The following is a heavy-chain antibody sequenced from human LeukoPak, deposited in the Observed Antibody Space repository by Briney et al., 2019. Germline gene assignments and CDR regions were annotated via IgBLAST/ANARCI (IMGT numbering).Heavy chain of an antibody. Sequence: PGGSLRLSCAASGFTFSDYSMNWVRQAPGKGLEWVSSISSSTTYIYYADSVKGRFTISRDNARNSLYLQMNSLRAEDTAVYYCARSPSHVVATVHHGLDYWGQGTLVTVSS. CDR2: ISSSTTYI. CDR3: ARSPSHVVATVHHGLDY. CDR1: GFTFSDYS. V-gene: IGHV3-21*01. D-gene: IGHD5-12*01. J-gene: IGHJ4*02.